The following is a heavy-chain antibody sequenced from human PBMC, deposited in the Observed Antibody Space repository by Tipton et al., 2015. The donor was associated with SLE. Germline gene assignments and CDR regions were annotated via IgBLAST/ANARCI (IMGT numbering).Heavy chain of an antibody. J-gene: IGHJ4*02. D-gene: IGHD3-3*01. Sequence: TLSLTCSVSGASISHYYWSWIRQPPGRVLEWIGNIYYSGSTYYNPSLKSRVTISVDTSKNQLSLKLSSVTAADTAVYYCAGSGEHYFDYWGQGTLVTVSS. CDR2: IYYSGST. CDR1: GASISHYY. V-gene: IGHV4-59*06. CDR3: AGSGEHYFDY.